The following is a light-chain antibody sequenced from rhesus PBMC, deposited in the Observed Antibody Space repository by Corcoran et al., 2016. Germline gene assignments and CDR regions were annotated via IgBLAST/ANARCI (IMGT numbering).Light chain of an antibody. CDR3: LQHNNYPLT. V-gene: IGKV1-28*01. Sequence: DIQMTQSPSSLSASVGDTVTITCRASQGISRYLNWFQQKPGKAPKLLIYAASSLESGAPSRFSGSGSGSECTLAISSLHPEDFAAYYCLQHNNYPLTFGGGTKVGIK. J-gene: IGKJ4*01. CDR2: AAS. CDR1: QGISRY.